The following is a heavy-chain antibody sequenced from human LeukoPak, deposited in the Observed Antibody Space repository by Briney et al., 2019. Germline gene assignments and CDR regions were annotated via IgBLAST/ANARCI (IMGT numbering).Heavy chain of an antibody. V-gene: IGHV4-34*01. CDR2: INHSGST. D-gene: IGHD5-18*01. CDR3: ARGEKSGYSYGYFCY. Sequence: SETLSLTCAVYGGSFSGYYWSWIRQPPGKGLEWIGEINHSGSTNYNPSLKSRVTISVDTSKNQFSLKLSSVTAADTAVYYCARGEKSGYSYGYFCYWGQGTLVTVSS. CDR1: GGSFSGYY. J-gene: IGHJ4*02.